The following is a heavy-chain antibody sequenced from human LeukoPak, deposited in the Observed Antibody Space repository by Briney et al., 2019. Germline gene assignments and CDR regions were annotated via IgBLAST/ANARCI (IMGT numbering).Heavy chain of an antibody. D-gene: IGHD3-10*01. CDR3: AKADGSGSYPFDY. CDR1: GASIRRYY. Sequence: SETLSLTCTVSGASIRRYYWSWIRQPPGKGLEWIGYIFYSGSTNYNPSLKSRITMSVDTSKSQFSLELSSVTAADTAVYYCAKADGSGSYPFDYWGQGTLVTVSS. J-gene: IGHJ4*02. CDR2: IFYSGST. V-gene: IGHV4-59*01.